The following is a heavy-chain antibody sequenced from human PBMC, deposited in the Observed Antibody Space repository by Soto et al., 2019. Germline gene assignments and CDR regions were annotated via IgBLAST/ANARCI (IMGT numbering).Heavy chain of an antibody. Sequence: QVQLVQSGAEVKKPGASVKVSCKASGYTFASYAISWVRQAPGQGLEWMGWISAHNGNTKYAQKLQGRVSMTTDTPTSTAYMELRSLRSDDTVVYYCARHSPPVDYWGQGTLVTVSS. J-gene: IGHJ4*02. V-gene: IGHV1-18*01. CDR3: ARHSPPVDY. CDR1: GYTFASYA. CDR2: ISAHNGNT.